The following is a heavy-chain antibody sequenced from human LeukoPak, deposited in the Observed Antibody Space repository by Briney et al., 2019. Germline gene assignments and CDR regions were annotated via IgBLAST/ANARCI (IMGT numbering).Heavy chain of an antibody. CDR1: GDSVSSNSAG. Sequence: SQTLSLTCAISGDSVSSNSAGWNWIRQSPSRGLEWLGRTYYRSKWFSDYAVSVKRRITINADTSKNQFSMELDSVTPEDTAVYYCARDLLVWAFDIWGQGTMVTVSS. V-gene: IGHV6-1*01. CDR2: TYYRSKWFS. J-gene: IGHJ3*02. CDR3: ARDLLVWAFDI.